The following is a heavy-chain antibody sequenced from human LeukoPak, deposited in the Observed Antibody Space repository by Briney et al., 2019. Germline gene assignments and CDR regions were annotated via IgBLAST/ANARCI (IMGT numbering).Heavy chain of an antibody. CDR2: VHQSGVT. Sequence: SETLSLTCAVSGGFISNINWWSWVRQPPGRGLEWIGEVHQSGVTNYNPSLKGRVTISLDKSNNQFSLKLNSVTAADTAVYFCAENGPWSLKYWGQGTLVTVSS. CDR3: AENGPWSLKY. V-gene: IGHV4-4*02. D-gene: IGHD2-15*01. J-gene: IGHJ4*02. CDR1: GGFISNINW.